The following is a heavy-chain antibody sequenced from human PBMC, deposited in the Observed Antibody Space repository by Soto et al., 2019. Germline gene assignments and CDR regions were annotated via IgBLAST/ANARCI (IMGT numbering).Heavy chain of an antibody. J-gene: IGHJ4*02. CDR3: ARGGGVYYFEY. CDR1: GGSLSDYS. D-gene: IGHD2-8*02. CDR2: VDHSGST. V-gene: IGHV4-34*01. Sequence: SSETLSLTCAVYGGSLSDYSWSWIRQSPGKGLEWIGEVDHSGSTNYNPSLRSRVTLSVDTSKSQFSLKLSSVTAADTAVYYCARGGGVYYFEYWGKETLVTVAS.